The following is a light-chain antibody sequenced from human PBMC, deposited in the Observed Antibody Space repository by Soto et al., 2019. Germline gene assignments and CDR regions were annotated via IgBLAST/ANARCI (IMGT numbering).Light chain of an antibody. Sequence: QSALTQPASVSGSPGQSITISCTGTSSDVGGYGYNYVSWYQQHPGKAPKLMICEVSNRPSGVSNRFSGSKSGNTASLTISGLQAEDEADYYCSSYTTSSTQVFGTGTKLTVL. J-gene: IGLJ1*01. CDR2: EVS. CDR1: SSDVGGYGYNY. V-gene: IGLV2-14*01. CDR3: SSYTTSSTQV.